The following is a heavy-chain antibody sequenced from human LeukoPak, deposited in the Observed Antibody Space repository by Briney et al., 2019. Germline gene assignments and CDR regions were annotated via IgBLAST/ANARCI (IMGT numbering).Heavy chain of an antibody. J-gene: IGHJ4*02. CDR1: GYTLTQLS. V-gene: IGHV1-24*01. CDR3: ATDPPGVHSSGWYLNY. D-gene: IGHD6-19*01. CDR2: FDPEDGET. Sequence: GSSVKVCCKVSGYTLTQLSIHLVRQAPGKGLEWMGGFDPEDGETIYAQKFQGSVTMTEDTSTDTAYMDLSSLRSEDTAVYYCATDPPGVHSSGWYLNYWGQGTLVTVSS.